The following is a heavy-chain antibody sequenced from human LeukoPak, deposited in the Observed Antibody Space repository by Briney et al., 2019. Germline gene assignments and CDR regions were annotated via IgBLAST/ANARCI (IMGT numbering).Heavy chain of an antibody. V-gene: IGHV3-23*01. CDR3: ARDHYDASGFYPFDR. CDR2: IRGRGSGGST. CDR1: GFTFSSSA. J-gene: IGHJ4*02. D-gene: IGHD3-22*01. Sequence: GGSLRLSCAASGFTFSSSAMSWVRQAPGKGLEWVSNIRGRGSGGSTYYADSVKGRFSISRDNSKNTLYLQMNSLRADDTALYYCARDHYDASGFYPFDRWGQGTLVTVSS.